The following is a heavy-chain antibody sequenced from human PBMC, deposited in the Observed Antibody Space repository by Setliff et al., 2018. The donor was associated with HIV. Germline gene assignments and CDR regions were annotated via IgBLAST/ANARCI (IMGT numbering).Heavy chain of an antibody. J-gene: IGHJ6*03. V-gene: IGHV3-21*01. CDR2: ISYRSSYI. D-gene: IGHD2-15*01. CDR1: DFTFSTYC. Sequence: SGGSLRLSCAASDFTFSTYCMNWVRQAPGKGLEWISSISYRSSYIYYSDSVKGRFTISRNDAENSLFLQLNSLGDEGTAVYYCSRSQGIGNYYMDVWGTGTTVTVSS. CDR3: SRSQGIGNYYMDV.